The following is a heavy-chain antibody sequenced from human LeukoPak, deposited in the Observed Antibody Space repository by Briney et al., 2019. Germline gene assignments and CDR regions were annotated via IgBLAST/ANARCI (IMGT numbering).Heavy chain of an antibody. CDR1: GYSISSGYY. J-gene: IGHJ3*02. Sequence: SETLSLTCTVSGYSISSGYYWGWIRQPPGKGLEWIGSIYHSGSTYYNPSLKSRVTISVDTSKNQFSLKLSSVTAADTAVYYCASSNEYGDYARGAFDIWGQGTMVTVSS. CDR3: ASSNEYGDYARGAFDI. CDR2: IYHSGST. V-gene: IGHV4-38-2*02. D-gene: IGHD4-17*01.